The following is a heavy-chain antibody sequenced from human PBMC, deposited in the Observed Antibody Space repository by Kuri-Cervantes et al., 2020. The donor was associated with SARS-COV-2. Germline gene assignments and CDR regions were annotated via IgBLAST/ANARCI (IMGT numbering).Heavy chain of an antibody. J-gene: IGHJ5*02. V-gene: IGHV4-59*11. Sequence: SETLSLTCTVSGGSISSHSWSWIRQPPGKGLEWVGFIYYTGSTNYNPSLRGRLTISVDTSKNQVSLKLTSVTAADTAVYYCARDPNANHNNWFDPWGQGTLVTVSS. CDR1: GGSISSHS. CDR3: ARDPNANHNNWFDP. D-gene: IGHD4/OR15-4a*01. CDR2: IYYTGST.